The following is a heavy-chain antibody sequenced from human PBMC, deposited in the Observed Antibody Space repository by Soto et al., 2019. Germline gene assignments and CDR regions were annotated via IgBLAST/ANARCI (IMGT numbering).Heavy chain of an antibody. V-gene: IGHV1-69*13. Sequence: SVKVSCKASGGTFSNYAIIWVRQAPGQGLEWVGGTIPIFGTSDYAHKFRGRITITADASTSTAYMELSSLRSEDTAVYYCARGQTYYFDSSGYYRGVEAAFHIPAQATMLTVSS. CDR1: GGTFSNYA. D-gene: IGHD3-22*01. J-gene: IGHJ3*02. CDR2: TIPIFGTS. CDR3: ARGQTYYFDSSGYYRGVEAAFHI.